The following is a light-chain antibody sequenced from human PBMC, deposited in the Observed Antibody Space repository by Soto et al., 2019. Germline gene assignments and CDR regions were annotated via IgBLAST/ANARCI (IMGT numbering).Light chain of an antibody. CDR2: GAS. CDR3: QQYNNWRPQT. CDR1: QSVSSN. Sequence: EIVMTQSPATLSVSPWERATLSCRASQSVSSNLAWYQQKPGQAPRLLIYGASTRATGIPARFSGSGSGTEFTLTISSLQSEDFAVYYCQQYNNWRPQTFGQGTKVEIK. V-gene: IGKV3-15*01. J-gene: IGKJ1*01.